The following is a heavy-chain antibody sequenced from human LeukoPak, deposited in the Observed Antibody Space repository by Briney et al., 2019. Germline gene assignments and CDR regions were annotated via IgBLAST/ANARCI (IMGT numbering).Heavy chain of an antibody. V-gene: IGHV3-73*01. Sequence: PGGSLRLSCAASGFTFSDSAMHWVRQASGKGLEWVGRIRNKAKSYATAYAESVKGRFTISRDDSKNTAYLQMNSLKTEDTVVYYCTHYYDSSGYYGAFDIWGQGTMVTVSS. CDR1: GFTFSDSA. CDR3: THYYDSSGYYGAFDI. D-gene: IGHD3-22*01. CDR2: IRNKAKSYAT. J-gene: IGHJ3*02.